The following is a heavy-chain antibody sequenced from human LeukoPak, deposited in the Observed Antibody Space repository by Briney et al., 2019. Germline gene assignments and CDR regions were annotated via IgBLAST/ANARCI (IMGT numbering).Heavy chain of an antibody. Sequence: ASVKVSCKASGYTFTGYCMHWVRQAPGQGLEWMGWINPNSGGTNYAQKFQGRVTMTRDTSISTAYMELSRLRSDDTAVYYCARDVPTYYYDSSGYADYWGQGTLVTVSS. V-gene: IGHV1-2*02. CDR1: GYTFTGYC. J-gene: IGHJ4*02. CDR2: INPNSGGT. D-gene: IGHD3-22*01. CDR3: ARDVPTYYYDSSGYADY.